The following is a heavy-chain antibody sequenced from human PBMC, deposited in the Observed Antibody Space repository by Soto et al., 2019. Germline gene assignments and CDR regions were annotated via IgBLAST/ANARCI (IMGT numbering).Heavy chain of an antibody. CDR1: ASSLSSGGYY. D-gene: IGHD3-22*01. J-gene: IGHJ3*02. CDR3: ATVPVRGDYDRSGLNAFDI. V-gene: IGHV4-31*02. Sequence: PSQTLSLTWTLSASSLSSGGYYCSWLRQHPGKGLEWIGYIFESGSTYYNPSLKSRVTISVDTSKNQFSLKLSALTAAATAGYYCATVPVRGDYDRSGLNAFDIWGQGTMVTVSS. CDR2: IFESGST.